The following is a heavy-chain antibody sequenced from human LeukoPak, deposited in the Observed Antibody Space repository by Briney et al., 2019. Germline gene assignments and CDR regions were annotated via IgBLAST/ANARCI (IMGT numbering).Heavy chain of an antibody. CDR3: ARDVWGGNLGLVY. CDR1: RGSISRYF. CDR2: IYTSGST. J-gene: IGHJ4*02. D-gene: IGHD3-16*01. Sequence: PSETLSLTCTVSRGSISRYFWSWIRQPPGKGLEWIGYIYTSGSTNYNPSLKSRVTISVDTSKNQFSLKLSSVTAADTAVYYCARDVWGGNLGLVYWGQGTLVTVSS. V-gene: IGHV4-4*09.